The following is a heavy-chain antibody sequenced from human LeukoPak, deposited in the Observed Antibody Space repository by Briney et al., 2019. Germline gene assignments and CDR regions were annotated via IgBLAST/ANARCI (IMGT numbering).Heavy chain of an antibody. D-gene: IGHD2-21*02. CDR3: ARNPQLAYCGGDCSTFDY. J-gene: IGHJ4*02. CDR1: GFTFSSYS. CDR2: ISSSGSTI. V-gene: IGHV3-48*04. Sequence: PGGSLRLSCAASGFTFSSYSMTWVRQAPGKGLEWVSYISSSGSTIYYADSVKGRFTISRDNAKNSLYLQMNSLRAEDTAVYYCARNPQLAYCGGDCSTFDYWGQGTLVTVSS.